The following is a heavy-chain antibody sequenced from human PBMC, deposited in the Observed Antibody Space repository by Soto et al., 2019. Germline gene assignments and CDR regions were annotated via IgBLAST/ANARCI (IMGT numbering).Heavy chain of an antibody. CDR2: FIPIFRTF. Sequence: QVQLIQSEAEVKKPGSSVSVSCTASGGIFGSHGFSWVRQAPGQRLEWVGGFIPIFRTFNYTEKFQARVRITADESTNTVYLDLSSLTSEDTAVYYCVRDRRIYYSDPHDEFVASDYELWGQGTMVSVSS. J-gene: IGHJ3*01. D-gene: IGHD3-22*01. CDR3: VRDRRIYYSDPHDEFVASDYEL. CDR1: GGIFGSHG. V-gene: IGHV1-69*01.